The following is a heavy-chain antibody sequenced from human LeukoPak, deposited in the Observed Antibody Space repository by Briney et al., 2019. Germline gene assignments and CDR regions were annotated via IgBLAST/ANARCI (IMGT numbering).Heavy chain of an antibody. D-gene: IGHD2-8*01. CDR3: ARGNGHISGYLDY. V-gene: IGHV3-33*01. CDR2: IWYDGGNK. Sequence: GGSLRLSCAASGFTFSSYGMHWVRQAPGKGLEWVAVIWYDGGNKYYADSVKGRFTISRDNSRNSLYLQMSSLRAEGTAVYYCARGNGHISGYLDYWGQGTLVTVSS. J-gene: IGHJ4*02. CDR1: GFTFSSYG.